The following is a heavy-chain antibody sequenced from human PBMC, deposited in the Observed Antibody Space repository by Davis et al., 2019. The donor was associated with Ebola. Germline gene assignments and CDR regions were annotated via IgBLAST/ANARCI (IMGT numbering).Heavy chain of an antibody. Sequence: GESLKISCKGSGYNFPNYWIAWVRQMPGKGLEWMGVIYPTDSDTRYSPSFQGQVTISADKSISTAYLQWSSLKASDTAMYYCARQSSGQYYFDYWGQGTLVTVSS. V-gene: IGHV5-51*01. D-gene: IGHD1-26*01. CDR2: IYPTDSDT. CDR1: GYNFPNYW. CDR3: ARQSSGQYYFDY. J-gene: IGHJ4*02.